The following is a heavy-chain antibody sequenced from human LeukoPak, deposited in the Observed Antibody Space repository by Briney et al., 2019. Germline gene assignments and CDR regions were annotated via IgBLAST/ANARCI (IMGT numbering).Heavy chain of an antibody. D-gene: IGHD3-16*02. V-gene: IGHV3-21*01. J-gene: IGHJ4*02. CDR1: GFTFSPYC. Sequence: GGSLRLSCAASGFTFSPYCMSWVRQAPGKGLEWVSSITSSSSYIYYADSVKGRFTISRDNAKSSLYLQMNSLRAEDTALYYCARHRTASDYWGQGTLVTVSS. CDR3: ARHRTASDY. CDR2: ITSSSSYI.